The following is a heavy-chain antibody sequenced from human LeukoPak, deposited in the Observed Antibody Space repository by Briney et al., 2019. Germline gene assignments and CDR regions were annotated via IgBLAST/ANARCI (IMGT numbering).Heavy chain of an antibody. CDR3: ARDVGEYCSGVSCYASDY. J-gene: IGHJ4*02. CDR1: GYTFTGYY. Sequence: ASVKVSCKASGYTFTGYYMHCVRQAPGQGLEWMGWINPNSGGTNYAQKFQGRVTMTRDTSISTAYMELSRLRSDDTAVYYCARDVGEYCSGVSCYASDYWGQGTLVTVSS. D-gene: IGHD2-2*01. CDR2: INPNSGGT. V-gene: IGHV1-2*02.